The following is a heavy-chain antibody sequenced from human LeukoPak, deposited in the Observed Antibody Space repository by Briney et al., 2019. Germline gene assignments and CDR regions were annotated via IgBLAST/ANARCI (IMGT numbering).Heavy chain of an antibody. V-gene: IGHV1-46*01. Sequence: ASVKVSCKASGYTFTSYYMHWVRQAPGQGLEWMGIINPSGGSTSYAQKFQGRVTMTRDMSTSTVYMELSSLRSEDTAVYYCARENAHCSSTSCYPGYWGQGTLVTVSS. CDR1: GYTFTSYY. CDR3: ARENAHCSSTSCYPGY. CDR2: INPSGGST. D-gene: IGHD2-2*01. J-gene: IGHJ4*02.